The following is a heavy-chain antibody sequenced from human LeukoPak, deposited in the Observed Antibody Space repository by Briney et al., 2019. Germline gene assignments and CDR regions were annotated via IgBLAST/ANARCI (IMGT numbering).Heavy chain of an antibody. CDR1: GFTFSSYW. CDR2: INTDGSST. Sequence: GGSLRLSCAACGFTFSSYWMHWVRHAPGKGLMWVSGINTDGSSTMYADSVKGRFTISRDNSHNSLYLQMNSLRSEEPGVYYCARDRMTYYYYYGMDVWGQGTTVTVSS. D-gene: IGHD2/OR15-2a*01. V-gene: IGHV3-74*03. CDR3: ARDRMTYYYYYGMDV. J-gene: IGHJ6*02.